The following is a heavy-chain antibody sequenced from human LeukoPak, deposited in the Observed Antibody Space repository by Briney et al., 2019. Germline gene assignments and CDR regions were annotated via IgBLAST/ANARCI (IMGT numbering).Heavy chain of an antibody. Sequence: GGSLRLSCAASAFSLNAYNMNWVRQAPGKGLEWVSSISYTGTYIYYADSVKGRFTISRDNAQNSLYLQMNSLRAVDTAIYYCVRDRGTYRPIDYWGQGTLVTVSS. D-gene: IGHD1-26*01. CDR3: VRDRGTYRPIDY. J-gene: IGHJ4*02. V-gene: IGHV3-21*04. CDR2: ISYTGTYI. CDR1: AFSLNAYN.